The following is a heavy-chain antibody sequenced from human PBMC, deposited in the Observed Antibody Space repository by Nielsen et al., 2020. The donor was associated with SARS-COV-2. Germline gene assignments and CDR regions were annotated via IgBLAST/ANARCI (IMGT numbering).Heavy chain of an antibody. CDR2: IYSGGST. J-gene: IGHJ4*02. Sequence: GGSLRLSCAASGFTVSSNYMSWVRQAPGKGLEWVSVIYSGGSTYYADSVKGRFTISRHNSKNTLYLQMNSLRAEDTAVYYCARGGYYDILTDYFDYWGQGTLVTVSS. CDR3: ARGGYYDILTDYFDY. V-gene: IGHV3-53*04. CDR1: GFTVSSNY. D-gene: IGHD3-9*01.